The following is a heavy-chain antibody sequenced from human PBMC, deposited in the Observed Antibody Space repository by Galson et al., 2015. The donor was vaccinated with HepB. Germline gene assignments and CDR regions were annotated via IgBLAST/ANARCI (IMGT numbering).Heavy chain of an antibody. Sequence: ETLSLTCTVSGGSISTYYWSWIRQPPGKGLEWIGYIYYSGSTNYNPSLKSRVTISVDTSKNEFSLKLSSVTAADTAVYYCARPYGSGSYFRYWYLDLWGRGTLVTVSS. CDR3: ARPYGSGSYFRYWYLDL. J-gene: IGHJ2*01. D-gene: IGHD3-10*01. CDR2: IYYSGST. V-gene: IGHV4-59*08. CDR1: GGSISTYY.